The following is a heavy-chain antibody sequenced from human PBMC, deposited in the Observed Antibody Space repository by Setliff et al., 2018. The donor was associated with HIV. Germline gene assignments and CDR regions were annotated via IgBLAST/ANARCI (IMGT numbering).Heavy chain of an antibody. CDR1: GHTFTSSD. D-gene: IGHD3-22*01. V-gene: IGHV1-8*02. J-gene: IGHJ5*02. Sequence: GASVKVSCKASGHTFTSSDINWVRRATGQGLEWMGWMNPNSGNTNYAQKFQGRVIVTRDTSINTAYVELRSLRLDDAAVYFCARGRTYDSSGYIGNWFDPWGQGTLVTVSS. CDR3: ARGRTYDSSGYIGNWFDP. CDR2: MNPNSGNT.